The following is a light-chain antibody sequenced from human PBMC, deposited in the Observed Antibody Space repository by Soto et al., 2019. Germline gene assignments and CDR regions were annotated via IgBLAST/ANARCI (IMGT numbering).Light chain of an antibody. CDR1: QSVGNSY. CDR2: GTY. Sequence: EIGLTQSPGTLSLSPGEGATLSCRASQSVGNSYVAWYQKKPGQAPRLLISGTYSRATGIPDRFRGSGSDTDFTLTITSLEPEDFAVYYCQQWRSSPLSFGAGTMIEMK. V-gene: IGKV3-20*01. CDR3: QQWRSSPLS. J-gene: IGKJ4*01.